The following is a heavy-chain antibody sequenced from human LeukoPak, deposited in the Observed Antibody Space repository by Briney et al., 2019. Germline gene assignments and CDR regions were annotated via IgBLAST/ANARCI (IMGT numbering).Heavy chain of an antibody. J-gene: IGHJ6*02. CDR1: GFTFTSSA. V-gene: IGHV1-58*02. CDR3: ATRRGPYYYYGMDV. CDR2: IVVGSGNT. Sequence: ASVKVSCKASGFTFTSSAMQWVRQARGQRLEWIGWIVVGSGNTNYAQKFQERVTITRGMSTSTAYMELSSLRSEDTAVYYCATRRGPYYYYGMDVWGQGTTVTVSS.